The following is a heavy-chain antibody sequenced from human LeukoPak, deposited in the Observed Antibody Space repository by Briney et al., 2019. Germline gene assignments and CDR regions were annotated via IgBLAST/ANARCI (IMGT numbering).Heavy chain of an antibody. V-gene: IGHV3-21*04. J-gene: IGHJ4*02. CDR1: SLNLQSYN. CDR3: VRDRGTYRPIDY. CDR2: ISYTGTYI. Sequence: GSLRLFCSGSSLNLQSYNMNLVPPAPRKGVELVSSISYTGTYIYYADSVKGRFTISRDNAQNSLYLQMNSLRAEDTAIYYCVRDRGTYRPIDYWGQGTLVTVSS. D-gene: IGHD1-26*01.